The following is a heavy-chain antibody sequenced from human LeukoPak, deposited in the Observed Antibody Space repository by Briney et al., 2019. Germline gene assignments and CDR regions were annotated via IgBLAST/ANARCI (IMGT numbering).Heavy chain of an antibody. CDR2: INTNTGNP. J-gene: IGHJ5*02. D-gene: IGHD3-22*01. V-gene: IGHV7-4-1*02. Sequence: ASVKVSCKASGYTFTSYAMNWVRQDPGQGLEWMGWINTNTGNPTYAQGFTGRFVFSLDTSVSTAYLQISSLKAEDTAVYYCVRDLDDSSGYYSLFSPLNPWGQGTLVTVSS. CDR3: VRDLDDSSGYYSLFSPLNP. CDR1: GYTFTSYA.